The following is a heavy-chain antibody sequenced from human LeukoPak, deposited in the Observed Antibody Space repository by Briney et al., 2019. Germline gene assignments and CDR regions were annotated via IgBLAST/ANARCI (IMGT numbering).Heavy chain of an antibody. CDR3: ARESSSGWTYFDY. J-gene: IGHJ4*02. CDR2: IGIAGDT. V-gene: IGHV3-13*01. Sequence: GGSLRLSCAASGFTFSRYDMHWVRQSTGKGLEWVSAIGIAGDTYYPGSVKGRFTISRENAKNSLYLQMNSLRAGDTAVYYCARESSSGWTYFDYWGQGTLVTVSS. CDR1: GFTFSRYD. D-gene: IGHD6-19*01.